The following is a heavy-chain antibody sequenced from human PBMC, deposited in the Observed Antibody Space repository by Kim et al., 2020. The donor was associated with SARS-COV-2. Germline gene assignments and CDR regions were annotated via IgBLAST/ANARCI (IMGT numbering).Heavy chain of an antibody. V-gene: IGHV3-48*04. D-gene: IGHD3-3*01. CDR1: GFTLSLYS. Sequence: GGSLRLSCTTSGFTLSLYSMNWVRQSPGKGLEWVSHISGSGTITKHADSVRGRFTISRDNAKNSLFLQVNGLRADDTAVYYSVRENFWAFDVWGQGTLVT. J-gene: IGHJ3*01. CDR3: VRENFWAFDV. CDR2: ISGSGTIT.